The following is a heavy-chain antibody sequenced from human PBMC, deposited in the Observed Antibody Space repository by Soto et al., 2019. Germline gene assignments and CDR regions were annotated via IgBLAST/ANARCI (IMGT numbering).Heavy chain of an antibody. D-gene: IGHD4-17*01. CDR3: ARDLHYGEGRYYYYYGMDV. CDR1: GFTFSSYG. Sequence: GGSLRLSCAASGFTFSSYGMHWVRQAPGKGLEWVAVIWYDGSNKYYADSVKGRFTISRDNSKNTLYLQMNSLRAEDTAVYYCARDLHYGEGRYYYYYGMDVWGQGTTVTVSS. V-gene: IGHV3-33*01. CDR2: IWYDGSNK. J-gene: IGHJ6*02.